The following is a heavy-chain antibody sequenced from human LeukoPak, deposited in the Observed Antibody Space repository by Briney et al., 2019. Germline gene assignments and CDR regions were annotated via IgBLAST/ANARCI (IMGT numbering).Heavy chain of an antibody. CDR1: GFTFSSYG. CDR2: ISYDGSNK. V-gene: IGHV3-30*18. Sequence: GGSLRLSCAASGFTFSSYGMHWVRQAPGKGLEWVAVISYDGSNKYYADSVKGRFTISRDNSKYTLFLQMNSLRTEDTAVYYCAKGGYCSGGSCYWTHDAFDIWGQGTMVTVSS. J-gene: IGHJ3*02. CDR3: AKGGYCSGGSCYWTHDAFDI. D-gene: IGHD2-15*01.